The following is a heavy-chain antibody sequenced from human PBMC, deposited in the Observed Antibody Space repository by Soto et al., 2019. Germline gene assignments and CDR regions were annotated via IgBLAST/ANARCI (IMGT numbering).Heavy chain of an antibody. Sequence: PGGSLRLSCAASGFTVSSKYMSWVRQAPGKGLEWVSLIQSGGPTYYADSVKGRCTISRDTSENTLHLQMDSLRAEDTAVYYCARDDVHGDGDCYCDHRDQHCGPRRRANDP. J-gene: IGHJ5*02. CDR3: ARDDVHGDGDCYCDHRDQHCGPRRRANDP. CDR2: IQSGGPT. D-gene: IGHD2-21*01. CDR1: GFTVSSKY. V-gene: IGHV3-66*01.